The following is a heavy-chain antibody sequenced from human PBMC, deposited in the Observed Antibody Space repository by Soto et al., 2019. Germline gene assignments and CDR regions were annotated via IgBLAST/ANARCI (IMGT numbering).Heavy chain of an antibody. CDR1: GFTFSSFA. Sequence: GGSLRLSCAASGFTFSSFAMSWVRQAPGKGLDWVSAISGSGGSTYSADSVKGRFTISRDNSKNTLYLQMNSLRAEDTAVYYCVRDHCSTATCYTVWFDPWGQGTQVTVSS. CDR3: VRDHCSTATCYTVWFDP. V-gene: IGHV3-23*01. CDR2: ISGSGGST. D-gene: IGHD2-2*02. J-gene: IGHJ5*02.